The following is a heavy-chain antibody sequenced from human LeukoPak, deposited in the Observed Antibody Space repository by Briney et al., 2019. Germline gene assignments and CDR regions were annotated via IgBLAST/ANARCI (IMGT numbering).Heavy chain of an antibody. CDR1: GFTFSSHA. CDR2: ISGSGSTT. D-gene: IGHD2-2*01. V-gene: IGHV3-23*01. J-gene: IGHJ4*02. Sequence: GGSLRLSCAAFGFTFSSHAMSWVRQAPGKGLEWVSAISGSGSTTYYADFVKGRFTISRDNSRNTVYLQMNSLRAEDTAVYSCAKDRLPVTRGIDYWGQGTLVTVSS. CDR3: AKDRLPVTRGIDY.